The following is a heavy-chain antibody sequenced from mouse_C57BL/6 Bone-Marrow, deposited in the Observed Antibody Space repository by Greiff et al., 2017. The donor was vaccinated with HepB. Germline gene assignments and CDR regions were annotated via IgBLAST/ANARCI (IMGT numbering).Heavy chain of an antibody. CDR2: IWCGGST. J-gene: IGHJ4*01. CDR3: ARNLASAYAMDD. V-gene: IGHV2-2*01. Sequence: QVQLKESGPGLVQPSQSLSITCPVSGFSLTSYGVHWVRQSPGKGLEWLGVIWCGGSTDYIAAFISRLSISKYNSKSQVFFKMNSLQADDTAIYYWARNLASAYAMDDWGQGTSVTVSS. D-gene: IGHD6-1*01. CDR1: GFSLTSYG.